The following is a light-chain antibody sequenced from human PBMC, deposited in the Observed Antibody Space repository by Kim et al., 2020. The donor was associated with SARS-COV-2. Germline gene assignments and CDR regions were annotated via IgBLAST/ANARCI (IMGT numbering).Light chain of an antibody. J-gene: IGKJ2*01. CDR1: QSVTGSY. CDR2: GAS. V-gene: IGKV3-20*01. CDR3: QQYASSPRN. Sequence: EIVLTQSPGTLSLSPGGGATLSCRASQSVTGSYLAWFQQKPGQAPRLLIYGASSRATGIPDRFSGSGSGTDFTLTISRLEPEDFAVYFCQQYASSPRNFGQGTKLEI.